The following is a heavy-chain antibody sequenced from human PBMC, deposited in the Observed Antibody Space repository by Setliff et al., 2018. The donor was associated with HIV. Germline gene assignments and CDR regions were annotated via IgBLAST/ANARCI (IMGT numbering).Heavy chain of an antibody. Sequence: GGSLRLSCAASGFTFDDYGMTWVRQAPGKGLMWVSRINSDGSSTTYADSAKGRFTISRDNAKNTVFLQMNSLRAEDTAVYYCARVRQALYYIDVWGQGTTVTVSS. CDR1: GFTFDDYG. CDR2: INSDGSST. V-gene: IGHV3-74*03. D-gene: IGHD3-16*01. CDR3: ARVRQALYYIDV. J-gene: IGHJ6*03.